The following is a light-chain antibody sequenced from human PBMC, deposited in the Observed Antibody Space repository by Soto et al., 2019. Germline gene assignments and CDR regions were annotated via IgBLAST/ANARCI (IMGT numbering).Light chain of an antibody. CDR1: RDINSN. J-gene: IGKJ1*01. CDR2: GAS. Sequence: EIVMTQSPATRSVSPGERATLSCRASRDINSNLAWYQQKPGQAPRLLIYGASTRATGIPARFSGSGSGTEFTLTISSLQSEDFAVYYCQQYNNWPRTFGQGTKVDIK. CDR3: QQYNNWPRT. V-gene: IGKV3-15*01.